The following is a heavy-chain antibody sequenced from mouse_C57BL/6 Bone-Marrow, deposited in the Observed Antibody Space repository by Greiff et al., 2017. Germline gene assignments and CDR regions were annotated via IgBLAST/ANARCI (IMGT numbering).Heavy chain of an antibody. D-gene: IGHD2-1*01. CDR3: ALYYGNYGLAY. V-gene: IGHV5-17*01. J-gene: IGHJ3*01. Sequence: EVKLVESGGGLVKPGGSLKLSCAASGFTFSDYGMNWVRQAPEKGLEWVAYISRGSSTIDYADTVKGRFTISRDNAKNTLCLQMTSLRSEDSAMYYCALYYGNYGLAYWGQGTLVTVSA. CDR1: GFTFSDYG. CDR2: ISRGSSTI.